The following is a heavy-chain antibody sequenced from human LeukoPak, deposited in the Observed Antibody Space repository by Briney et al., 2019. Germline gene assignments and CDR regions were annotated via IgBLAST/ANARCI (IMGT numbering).Heavy chain of an antibody. V-gene: IGHV3-33*06. CDR1: GFTFSAYS. CDR2: IWYDGSNK. D-gene: IGHD1-26*01. J-gene: IGHJ4*02. Sequence: PGESLRLSCAASGFTFSAYSINWVRQAPGKGLEWVAVIWYDGSNKYYADSVKGRFTISRDNSKNTLYLQMNSLRAEDTAVYYCVKDDKSGSYLDYWGQGALVTVSS. CDR3: VKDDKSGSYLDY.